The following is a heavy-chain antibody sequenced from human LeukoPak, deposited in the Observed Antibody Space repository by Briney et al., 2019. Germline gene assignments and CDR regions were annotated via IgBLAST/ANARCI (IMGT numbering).Heavy chain of an antibody. CDR2: IWYDGGKK. V-gene: IGHV3-33*08. CDR1: GFTFNTYA. Sequence: GGSLRLSCVASGFTFNTYAMSWVRQAPGKGLEWVALIWYDGGKKYYTDSVRGRFTISRDNSKNTLYLQMNSLRAEDTAVYYCVRYCNGGSCYRAAFEVWGPGTTVTVSS. CDR3: VRYCNGGSCYRAAFEV. J-gene: IGHJ3*01. D-gene: IGHD2-15*01.